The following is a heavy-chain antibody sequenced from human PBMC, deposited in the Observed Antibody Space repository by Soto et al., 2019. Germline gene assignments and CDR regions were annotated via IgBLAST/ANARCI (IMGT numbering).Heavy chain of an antibody. Sequence: QVQLQESGPGLVKPSGTLSLTCAVSGGSISSSHWWSWIRQPPGKGLEWIGEIYHSGSTNYNPSLKSRVTVSRDKAKNQASLKLNSVTAADTAVYYCAARRGADWFDPWGQGTLVTVSS. CDR1: GGSISSSHW. J-gene: IGHJ5*02. CDR3: AARRGADWFDP. D-gene: IGHD3-10*01. CDR2: IYHSGST. V-gene: IGHV4-4*02.